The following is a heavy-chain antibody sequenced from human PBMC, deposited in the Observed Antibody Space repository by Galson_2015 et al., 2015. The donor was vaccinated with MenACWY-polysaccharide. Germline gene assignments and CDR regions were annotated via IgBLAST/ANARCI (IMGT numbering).Heavy chain of an antibody. CDR3: ARVEKYSGSFYILY. J-gene: IGHJ4*02. CDR2: IFHSGIT. D-gene: IGHD1-26*01. Sequence: ASIFHSGITYYNPSLRSRVTMSVDTSKNEFSLNLDSVTAADTAVYYCARVEKYSGSFYILYWGQGTLVTVSS. V-gene: IGHV4-38-2*02.